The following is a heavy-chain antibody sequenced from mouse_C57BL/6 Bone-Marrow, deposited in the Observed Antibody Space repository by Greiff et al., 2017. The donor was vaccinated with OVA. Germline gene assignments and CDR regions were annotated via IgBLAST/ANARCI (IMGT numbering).Heavy chain of an antibody. V-gene: IGHV1-15*01. J-gene: IGHJ4*01. CDR3: TRGYSNYYAMDY. CDR1: GYTFPDYE. D-gene: IGHD2-5*01. CDR2: IDPETGGT. Sequence: VQLQQSGAELVRPGASVTLSCTASGYTFPDYEMHWVKQTPVHGLEWIGTIDPETGGTAYNQTFKGKAILTADKASSTAYMELRSLTSEDSAVYYCTRGYSNYYAMDYWGQGTSVTVSS.